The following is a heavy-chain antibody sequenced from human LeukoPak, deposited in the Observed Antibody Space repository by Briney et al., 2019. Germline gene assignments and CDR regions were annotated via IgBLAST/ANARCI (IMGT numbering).Heavy chain of an antibody. CDR3: AREGHIVPRDAFDI. D-gene: IGHD2-21*01. V-gene: IGHV3-48*04. CDR1: GFTFSSYS. CDR2: ISSSSSTI. Sequence: TGGSLRLSCAASGFTFSSYSMNWVRQAPGKGLEWVSYISSSSSTIYYADSVKGRFTISRDNAKNSLYLQMNSLRAEDTAVYYCAREGHIVPRDAFDIWGQGTMVTVSS. J-gene: IGHJ3*02.